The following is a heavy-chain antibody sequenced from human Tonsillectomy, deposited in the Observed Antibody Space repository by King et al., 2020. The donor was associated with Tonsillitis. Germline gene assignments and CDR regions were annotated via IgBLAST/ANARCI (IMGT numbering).Heavy chain of an antibody. J-gene: IGHJ5*02. Sequence: QLQESGPGLVKPSETLSLTCTVSGGSVSSGSYYWSWIRQPPGKGLEWIGYIYYSGSTNYNPSLKSRVTISLDTSKNQFSLKLSSVTAADTAVYYCARVYYDILTGYFPQGWLDPWGQGTLVTVSS. CDR2: IYYSGST. CDR1: GGSVSSGSYY. CDR3: ARVYYDILTGYFPQGWLDP. V-gene: IGHV4-61*01. D-gene: IGHD3-9*01.